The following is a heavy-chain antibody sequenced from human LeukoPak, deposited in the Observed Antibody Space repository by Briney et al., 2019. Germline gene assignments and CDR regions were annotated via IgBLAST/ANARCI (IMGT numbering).Heavy chain of an antibody. CDR3: ANGGTREFDY. CDR1: GFTFSSYG. J-gene: IGHJ4*02. D-gene: IGHD1-7*01. CDR2: IRYDGSNK. Sequence: GGSLRLSCAASGFTFSSYGMHWVRQAPGKGLEWVAFIRYDGSNKYYADSVKGRFTISRDNSKNTMYLQMNSLRAEDTAVYYCANGGTREFDYWGQGTLVTVSS. V-gene: IGHV3-30*02.